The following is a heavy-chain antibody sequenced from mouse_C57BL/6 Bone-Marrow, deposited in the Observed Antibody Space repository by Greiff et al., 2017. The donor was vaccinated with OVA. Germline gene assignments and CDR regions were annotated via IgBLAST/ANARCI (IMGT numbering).Heavy chain of an antibody. J-gene: IGHJ2*01. V-gene: IGHV1-18*01. D-gene: IGHD6-1*01. CDR1: GYTFTDYN. CDR2: INPNNGGT. Sequence: VQLKESGPELVKPGASVKIPCKASGYTFTDYNMDWVKQSHGKSLEWIGDINPNNGGTIYNQKFKGKATLTVDKPSSTAYMQLSSLTSEDSAVYYCARLRIYSLYYFDYWGQGTTLTVSS. CDR3: ARLRIYSLYYFDY.